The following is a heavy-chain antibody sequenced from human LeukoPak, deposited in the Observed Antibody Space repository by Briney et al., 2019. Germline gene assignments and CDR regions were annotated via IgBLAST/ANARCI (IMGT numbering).Heavy chain of an antibody. Sequence: SVKVSCKASGGTFSSYTISWVRQAPGQGLEWMGRIIPILGIANYAQKFQGRVTITADKSTGTAYMELSSLRSEDTAVYYCARAGVASSSRVYYFDYWGQGTLVTVSS. CDR1: GGTFSSYT. J-gene: IGHJ4*02. CDR3: ARAGVASSSRVYYFDY. D-gene: IGHD3-3*01. CDR2: IIPILGIA. V-gene: IGHV1-69*02.